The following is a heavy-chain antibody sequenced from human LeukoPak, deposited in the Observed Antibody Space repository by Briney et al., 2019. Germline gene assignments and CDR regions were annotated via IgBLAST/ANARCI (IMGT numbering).Heavy chain of an antibody. CDR2: INWNGGST. D-gene: IGHD1-26*01. Sequence: GGSLRLSCAASGFTFDDYGMGWVRQAPGKGRKWASGINWNGGSTGYADSVKGRFTISRDNAKNSLYLQMNSLRAEDTALYYCARVLGGIIGYYFDYWGQGTLVTVSS. J-gene: IGHJ4*02. CDR3: ARVLGGIIGYYFDY. CDR1: GFTFDDYG. V-gene: IGHV3-20*04.